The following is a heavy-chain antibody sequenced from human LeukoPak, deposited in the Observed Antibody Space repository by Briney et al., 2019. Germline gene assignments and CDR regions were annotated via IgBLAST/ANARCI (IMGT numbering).Heavy chain of an antibody. D-gene: IGHD2-21*02. CDR3: ARHVPSDLGIVVVTSDWYFDL. J-gene: IGHJ2*01. V-gene: IGHV4-39*01. CDR2: VFYSGST. CDR1: GGSISSSRYY. Sequence: SETLSLTCTVSGGSISSSRYYWGWIRQPPGKGLEWIGTVFYSGSTNFNPSLKSRVTISVDTSENQFSLNLSSVTAADTALYYCARHVPSDLGIVVVTSDWYFDLWGRGTLVTVSS.